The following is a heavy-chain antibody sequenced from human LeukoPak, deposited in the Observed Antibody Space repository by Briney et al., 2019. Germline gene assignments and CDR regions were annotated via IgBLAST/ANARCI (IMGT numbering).Heavy chain of an antibody. CDR2: ISASGGST. CDR3: AKDHSSGWPYCFPY. V-gene: IGHV3-23*01. Sequence: TGGSLRLSCAASGFTFSSYAMSWVRQAPGKGLEWVSAISASGGSTYYADSVKGRFTISRDNSKNTLFLQMNSLRAEDTAVYHCAKDHSSGWPYCFPYWGQGTPVTASS. D-gene: IGHD6-19*01. J-gene: IGHJ4*02. CDR1: GFTFSSYA.